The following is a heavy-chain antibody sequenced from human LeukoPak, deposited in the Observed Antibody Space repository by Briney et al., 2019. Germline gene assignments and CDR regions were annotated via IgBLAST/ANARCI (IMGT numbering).Heavy chain of an antibody. CDR1: GYKFTNYW. CDR3: ALQPGYCSSASCSHFDF. V-gene: IGHV5-51*01. J-gene: IGHJ4*02. Sequence: GESLKISCKGSGYKFTNYWIVWVRQMPGKGLEWMGIIYPDDSNTRYSPSFQGHVTISVDKSFSTAYLQWNSLKASDTAMYYCALQPGYCSSASCSHFDFWGQGTLVTVSS. D-gene: IGHD2-2*01. CDR2: IYPDDSNT.